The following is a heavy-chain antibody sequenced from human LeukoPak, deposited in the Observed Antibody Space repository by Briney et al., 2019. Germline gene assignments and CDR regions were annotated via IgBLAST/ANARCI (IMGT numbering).Heavy chain of an antibody. CDR1: GFTFSSYG. Sequence: TGGSLRLSCAASGFTFSSYGMHWVRQAPGKGLEWVAVISYDGSNKYYADSVKGRFTISRDNSKNTLYLQMNSLRAEDTAVYYCAKDLAQWELPRFDPWGQGTLVTVSS. CDR3: AKDLAQWELPRFDP. D-gene: IGHD1-26*01. V-gene: IGHV3-30*18. CDR2: ISYDGSNK. J-gene: IGHJ5*02.